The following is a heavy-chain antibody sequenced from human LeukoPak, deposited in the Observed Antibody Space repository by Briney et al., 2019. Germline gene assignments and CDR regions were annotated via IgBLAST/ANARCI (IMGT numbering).Heavy chain of an antibody. Sequence: PGGSLRLSCVDSKFSLGNYWMAWVRRAPGKGLEWVANIKHDGNEKYYVDSVRGRFTISRDNAENSLYLQMNSLRAEDTAIYFCARHMPAVGATPFDYWGQGTLVTVSS. D-gene: IGHD1-26*01. CDR2: IKHDGNEK. CDR3: ARHMPAVGATPFDY. J-gene: IGHJ4*02. CDR1: KFSLGNYW. V-gene: IGHV3-7*01.